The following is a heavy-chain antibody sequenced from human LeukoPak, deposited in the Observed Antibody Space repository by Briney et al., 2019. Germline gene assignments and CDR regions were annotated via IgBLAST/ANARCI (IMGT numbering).Heavy chain of an antibody. V-gene: IGHV3-49*04. J-gene: IGHJ4*02. CDR2: IRVKGYGGTT. CDR1: GFTFGDYA. CDR3: VRDHINTLDY. Sequence: RSLRLSCTVSGFTFGDYAMSWVRQAPGKGLEWVSFIRVKGYGGTTEYAASVKGRFTISRDDSKSVAFLQMNSLQSEDTAVYYCVRDHINTLDYWGQGTLVTVSS.